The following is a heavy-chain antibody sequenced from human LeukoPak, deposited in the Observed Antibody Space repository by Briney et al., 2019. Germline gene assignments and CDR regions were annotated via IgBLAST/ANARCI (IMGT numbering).Heavy chain of an antibody. CDR3: ARVFYSGYPDAFDI. Sequence: SETLSLTCTVSGGSISSSSYYWGWIRQPPGKGLEWIGSIYYSGSTYYNPSLKSRVTISVDTSKNQFSLKLSSVTAADTAVYYCARVFYSGYPDAFDIWGQGTMVTVSS. D-gene: IGHD6-25*01. CDR1: GGSISSSSYY. J-gene: IGHJ3*02. V-gene: IGHV4-39*07. CDR2: IYYSGST.